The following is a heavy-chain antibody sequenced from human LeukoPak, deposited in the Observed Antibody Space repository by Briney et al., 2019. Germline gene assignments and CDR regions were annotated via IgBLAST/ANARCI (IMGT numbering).Heavy chain of an antibody. D-gene: IGHD6-6*01. V-gene: IGHV3-74*01. J-gene: IGHJ4*02. CDR2: INSDGSST. Sequence: GGSLRLSCAASGFTFSSYWMHWVRQAAGKGLVGVSRINSDGSSTNYADSVKGRFTISRDNAKNTLSLQMNSLRAEDTAVYYCARAGNSSSRRYFDYWGQGTLVTVSS. CDR1: GFTFSSYW. CDR3: ARAGNSSSRRYFDY.